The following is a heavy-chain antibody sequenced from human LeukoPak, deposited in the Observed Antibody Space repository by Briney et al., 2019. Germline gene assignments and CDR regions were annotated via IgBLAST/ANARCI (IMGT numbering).Heavy chain of an antibody. CDR2: IRSSSSYT. Sequence: GGSLRLSCAASGFTFSDYYMSWIRQAPGKGLEWVSYIRSSSSYTNYADSVKGRFTMSRDNAKKSLYLQMNSLRAEDTAVYYCAKNYYDSSGLFDYWGQGTLVTVSS. CDR1: GFTFSDYY. D-gene: IGHD3-22*01. V-gene: IGHV3-11*06. CDR3: AKNYYDSSGLFDY. J-gene: IGHJ4*02.